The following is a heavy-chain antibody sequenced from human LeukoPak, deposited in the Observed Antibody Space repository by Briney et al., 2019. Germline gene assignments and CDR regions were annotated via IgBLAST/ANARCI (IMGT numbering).Heavy chain of an antibody. V-gene: IGHV1-46*01. Sequence: ASVKVSCKASGYTFTTYYMHWVRQAPGQGLEWMGIIDPSGGRTSYAQKFQGRVTMTRDTSISTAYMELSRLRFDDTAVYYCARSLVVGATYPYHWGQGTLVTVSS. CDR1: GYTFTTYY. CDR2: IDPSGGRT. J-gene: IGHJ5*02. CDR3: ARSLVVGATYPYH. D-gene: IGHD1-26*01.